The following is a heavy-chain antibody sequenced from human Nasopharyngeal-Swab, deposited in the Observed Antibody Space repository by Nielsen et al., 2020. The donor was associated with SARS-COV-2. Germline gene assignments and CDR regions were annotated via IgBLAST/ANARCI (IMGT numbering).Heavy chain of an antibody. CDR2: ISSSSSYI. CDR1: GFTFNNYN. Sequence: GGSLRLSCAASGFTFNNYNFNWVRQDPGKGLEWVSSISSSSSYIYYADSVKGRFTTSRDNAKNSLYLQMNSLRAEDTAVYYCARDGLDYDFWSAYFMDVWGQGTTVTVSS. D-gene: IGHD3-3*01. CDR3: ARDGLDYDFWSAYFMDV. J-gene: IGHJ6*02. V-gene: IGHV3-21*01.